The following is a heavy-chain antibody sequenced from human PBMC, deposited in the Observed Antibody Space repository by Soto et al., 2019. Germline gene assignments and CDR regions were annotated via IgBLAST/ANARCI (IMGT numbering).Heavy chain of an antibody. CDR1: GFTFTCSA. J-gene: IGHJ6*02. D-gene: IGHD2-21*02. CDR3: AAVGGWVTDYYYYGMDV. CDR2: IVVGSGNT. V-gene: IGHV1-58*01. Sequence: EASVKVSCKASGFTFTCSAVQWVRQARGKRLEWIGWIVVGSGNTNYAQKFQERVTITRDMSTSTAYMELSSLRSEDTAVYYCAAVGGWVTDYYYYGMDVWGQGTTVTVSS.